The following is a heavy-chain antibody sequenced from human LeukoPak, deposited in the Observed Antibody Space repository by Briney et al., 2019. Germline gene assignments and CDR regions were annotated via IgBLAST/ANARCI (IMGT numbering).Heavy chain of an antibody. CDR1: GGSITSYY. D-gene: IGHD1-26*01. J-gene: IGHJ4*02. Sequence: SETLSLTCTVSGGSITSYYWSWIRQPPGKGLEWVGYIYASGSTNYNPSLKSRVTMSVDTSKNQFSLNLSSVTAADTAVYYCAREGIVRTYDQWGQGTLVTVSS. CDR2: IYASGST. V-gene: IGHV4-59*12. CDR3: AREGIVRTYDQ.